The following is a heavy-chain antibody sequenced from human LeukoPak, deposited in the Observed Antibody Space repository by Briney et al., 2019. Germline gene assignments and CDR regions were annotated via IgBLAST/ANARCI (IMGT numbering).Heavy chain of an antibody. J-gene: IGHJ4*02. Sequence: ASVKVSCKASGYTFTGYYMHWVRQAPGQGLEWMGWINPNSGGTNYAQKFQGRVTMTRDTSISTAYMELSRLRSDATAVYYCARKDSYYDSSGYDYWGQGTLVTVSS. V-gene: IGHV1-2*02. CDR2: INPNSGGT. CDR1: GYTFTGYY. D-gene: IGHD3-22*01. CDR3: ARKDSYYDSSGYDY.